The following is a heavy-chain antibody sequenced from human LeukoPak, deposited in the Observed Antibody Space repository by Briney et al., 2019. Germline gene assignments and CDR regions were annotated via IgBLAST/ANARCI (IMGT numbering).Heavy chain of an antibody. CDR2: ISSSSDFV. D-gene: IGHD5/OR15-5a*01. Sequence: PGGSLRLSCAASGFTFNSYTMNWVRQTPGKGLEWVSSISSSSDFVYYADSVKGRFTISRDNAKNSLYLQMNSLRVEDTAVYYCAGGDVSYWGPGTLVTVSS. J-gene: IGHJ4*02. CDR1: GFTFNSYT. CDR3: AGGDVSY. V-gene: IGHV3-21*01.